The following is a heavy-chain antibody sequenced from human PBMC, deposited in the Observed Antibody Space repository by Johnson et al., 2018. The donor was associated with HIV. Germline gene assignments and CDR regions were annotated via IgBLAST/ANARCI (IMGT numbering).Heavy chain of an antibody. Sequence: VQLVESGGGLVQSGRSLRLSCAASGLTFDDYAMHWVRQAPGKGLEWVSGISWNSGSIGYADSVKGRFTISRDNAKNSLYLQMNSLRAEDTAVYYCAKGTHYSDSSGYWSNDAFDIWGQGTRVTVSS. CDR1: GLTFDDYA. CDR3: AKGTHYSDSSGYWSNDAFDI. V-gene: IGHV3-9*01. CDR2: ISWNSGSI. D-gene: IGHD3-22*01. J-gene: IGHJ3*02.